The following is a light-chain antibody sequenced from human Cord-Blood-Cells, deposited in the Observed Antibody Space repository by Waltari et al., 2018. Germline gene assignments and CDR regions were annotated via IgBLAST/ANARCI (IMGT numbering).Light chain of an antibody. CDR1: SSDVGGYNY. J-gene: IGLJ1*01. V-gene: IGLV2-8*01. Sequence: QSALTQPPSASGSPGQSVTISCTGTSSDVGGYNYVSWYQQHPGKAPKLMIYEVSKRPAGVPGRFPGSKSGNTASLTVSGLQADEEADYYCSSYAGSNNLYVFGTGTKVTVL. CDR2: EVS. CDR3: SSYAGSNNLYV.